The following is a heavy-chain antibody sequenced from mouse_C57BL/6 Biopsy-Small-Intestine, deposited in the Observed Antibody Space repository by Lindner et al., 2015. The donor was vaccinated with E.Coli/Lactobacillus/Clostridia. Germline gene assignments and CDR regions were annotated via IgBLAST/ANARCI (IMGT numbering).Heavy chain of an antibody. CDR1: GYSFTGYY. J-gene: IGHJ3*01. Sequence: VQLQESGPELVKPGASVKISCKASGYSFTGYYMKWVKQSPEKSLEWMGEINPSTGGTTYNQKFKAKATLTVDKSSSTAYMQLKSLTSEDSAVYYCTRSFDHGSSYKAWFAHWGQGTLVTVSA. D-gene: IGHD1-1*01. CDR3: TRSFDHGSSYKAWFAH. CDR2: INPSTGGT. V-gene: IGHV1-42*01.